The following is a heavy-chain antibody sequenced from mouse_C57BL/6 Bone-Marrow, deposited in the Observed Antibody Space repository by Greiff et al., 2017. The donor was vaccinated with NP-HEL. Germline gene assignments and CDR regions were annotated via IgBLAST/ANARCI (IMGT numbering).Heavy chain of an antibody. CDR2: IYPGGGYT. CDR1: GYTFTNYW. V-gene: IGHV1-63*01. D-gene: IGHD2-4*01. Sequence: VKLQESGAELVRPGTSVKMSCKASGYTFTNYWIGWAKQRPGHGLEWIGDIYPGGGYTNYNEKFKGKATLTADKSSSTAYMQFSSLTSEYSAIYYCARRGDYDYYAMDYWGQGTSVTVSS. J-gene: IGHJ4*01. CDR3: ARRGDYDYYAMDY.